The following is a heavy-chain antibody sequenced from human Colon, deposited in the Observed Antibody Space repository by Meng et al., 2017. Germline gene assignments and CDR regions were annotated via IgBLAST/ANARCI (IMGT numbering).Heavy chain of an antibody. J-gene: IGHJ5*02. CDR1: GFTFSDHN. D-gene: IGHD4-17*01. CDR3: ARVNGDFDEAWFDP. CDR2: IYYTGNT. Sequence: VQLVGSGGGVVEPGGALGLSCAASGFTFSDHNMDWVRQAPGKGLEWIGYIYYTGNTNYNPSLASRVSMSLDTSKNHFSLHLTSVTAADTAIYYCARVNGDFDEAWFDPWGQGTLVTVSS. V-gene: IGHV4-59*11.